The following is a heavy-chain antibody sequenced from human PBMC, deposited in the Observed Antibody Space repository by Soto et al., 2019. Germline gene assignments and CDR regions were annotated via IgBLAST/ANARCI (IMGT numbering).Heavy chain of an antibody. CDR3: ARDTSHYFDH. D-gene: IGHD2-2*01. J-gene: IGHJ4*01. CDR1: GDSFNSYA. V-gene: IGHV1-18*01. CDR2: ITPYNGKT. Sequence: ASVKVSCKASGDSFNSYAISWVRQAPGQGLEWMGGITPYNGKTHYAQKFQDRVTMTTDTAATTAYMELRSLTSDDSAMYFCARDTSHYFDHWGQGILVTVSS.